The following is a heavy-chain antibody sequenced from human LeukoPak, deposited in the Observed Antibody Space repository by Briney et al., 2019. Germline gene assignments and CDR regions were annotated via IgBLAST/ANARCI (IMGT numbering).Heavy chain of an antibody. CDR2: INPNSGGT. CDR3: ARGTRGSYSSIHD. Sequence: ASVKVSCKASGYTFSDYYIHWVRQAPGQGLEWVGWINPNSGGTNSAQKLQGRVTMTRDTSISATYMELRTLTSDDTAVYYCARGTRGSYSSIHDWGQGTLVTVSS. CDR1: GYTFSDYY. D-gene: IGHD1-26*01. J-gene: IGHJ4*02. V-gene: IGHV1-2*02.